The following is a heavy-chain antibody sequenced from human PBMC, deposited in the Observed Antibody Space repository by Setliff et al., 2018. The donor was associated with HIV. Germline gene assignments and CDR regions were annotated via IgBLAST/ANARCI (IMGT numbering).Heavy chain of an antibody. J-gene: IGHJ6*03. V-gene: IGHV4-34*01. CDR2: INHSGTT. Sequence: SETLSLTCAVYGGSFTGYYWTWIRQPPEKGLEWIGEINHSGTTNHNPSLKSRVIISVDMSKNQFSLKVNSVTAADTAVYYCARGVVVVPAARDYYYYLDVWGKGTTVTVSS. CDR3: ARGVVVVPAARDYYYYLDV. CDR1: GGSFTGYY. D-gene: IGHD2-2*01.